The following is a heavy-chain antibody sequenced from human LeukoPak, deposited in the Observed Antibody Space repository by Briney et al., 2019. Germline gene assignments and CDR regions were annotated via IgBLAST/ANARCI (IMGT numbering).Heavy chain of an antibody. CDR1: GFTLSDHY. Sequence: GGSLRLSCAASGFTLSDHYMDWVRQTPGKGLEWVGRTGNKAKSFATEYAASVKGRFTISRDDSKDSLYQQMNGLKTEDTAVYYCARDAHGDYYFDYWGQGTLVTVSS. CDR2: TGNKAKSFAT. CDR3: ARDAHGDYYFDY. D-gene: IGHD4-17*01. J-gene: IGHJ4*02. V-gene: IGHV3-72*01.